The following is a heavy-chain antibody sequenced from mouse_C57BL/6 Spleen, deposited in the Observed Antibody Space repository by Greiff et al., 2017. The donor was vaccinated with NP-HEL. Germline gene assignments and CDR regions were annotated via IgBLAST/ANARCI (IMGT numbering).Heavy chain of an antibody. J-gene: IGHJ1*03. V-gene: IGHV5-16*01. CDR2: INYDGSST. CDR3: ARSRYGNHWYFDV. Sequence: EVHLVESEGGLVQPGSSMKLSCTASGFTFSDYYMAWVRQVPEKGLEWVANINYDGSSTYYLDSLKSRFIISRDNAKNILYLQMSSLKSEDTATYYCARSRYGNHWYFDVWGTGTTVTVSS. D-gene: IGHD2-1*01. CDR1: GFTFSDYY.